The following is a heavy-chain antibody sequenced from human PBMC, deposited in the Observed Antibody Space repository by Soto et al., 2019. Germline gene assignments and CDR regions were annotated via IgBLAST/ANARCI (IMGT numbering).Heavy chain of an antibody. D-gene: IGHD2-2*01. CDR3: TRVDVIVVVPAAIDY. Sequence: GGSLRLSCTASGFTFGDYAMSWFRQAPGKGLEWVGFIRSKAYGGTTEYAEAVKGRFTISRDDSKSIAYLQMNSLKTEDTAVYYCTRVDVIVVVPAAIDYWGQGTLVTVSS. V-gene: IGHV3-49*03. CDR2: IRSKAYGGTT. CDR1: GFTFGDYA. J-gene: IGHJ4*02.